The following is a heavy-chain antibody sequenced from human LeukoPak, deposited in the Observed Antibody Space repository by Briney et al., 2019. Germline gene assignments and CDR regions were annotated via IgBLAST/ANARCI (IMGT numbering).Heavy chain of an antibody. D-gene: IGHD3-9*01. CDR2: ISAYNGNT. CDR1: GYTFTSYG. CDR3: GVLRYFDWLPRY. J-gene: IGHJ4*02. Sequence: GASVKVSCKASGYTFTSYGISWVRQAPGQGLEWMGWISAYNGNTNYAQKLQGRVTMTTDTSTSTAYMELRRLRSDDTAVYYCGVLRYFDWLPRYWGQGTLVTVSS. V-gene: IGHV1-18*04.